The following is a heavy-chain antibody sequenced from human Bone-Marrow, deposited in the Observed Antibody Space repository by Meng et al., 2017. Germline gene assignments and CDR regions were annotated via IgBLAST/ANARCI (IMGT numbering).Heavy chain of an antibody. CDR3: ARDKSHYDGRSGWFDP. Sequence: QIQLVESGGGVVQPGGSLRVSCATSVFTFTDYAMHWVRQAPGKGPQWVAIVSHDGNSGCYADSVKGRFSVSRDNFKNIQFLHMNSLRPEDTALYYCARDKSHYDGRSGWFDPWGQGTLVTVSS. CDR1: VFTFTDYA. V-gene: IGHV3-30-3*01. D-gene: IGHD3-16*01. CDR2: VSHDGNSG. J-gene: IGHJ5*02.